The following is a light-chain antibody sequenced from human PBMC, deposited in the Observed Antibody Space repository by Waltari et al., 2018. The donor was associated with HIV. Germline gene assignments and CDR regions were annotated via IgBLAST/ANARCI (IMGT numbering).Light chain of an antibody. Sequence: QSALTQPASVSGSPGQSITISCTGSRSDVGAYNYVSRYQQHPGKAPKLVIYDVSNRPSGVSNRFSGSKSGNTASLTISGLQTEDEADYYCNSYSTTYTPCVFGTGTRVTVL. CDR2: DVS. V-gene: IGLV2-14*01. CDR1: RSDVGAYNY. CDR3: NSYSTTYTPCV. J-gene: IGLJ1*01.